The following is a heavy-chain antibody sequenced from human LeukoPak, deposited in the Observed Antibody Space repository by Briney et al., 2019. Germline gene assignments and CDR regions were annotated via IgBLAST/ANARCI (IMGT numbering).Heavy chain of an antibody. V-gene: IGHV3-23*01. J-gene: IGHJ4*02. CDR1: GLTFSSYA. CDR3: AKDGLSGSYPSYYFDY. CDR2: ISGSGGST. D-gene: IGHD1-26*01. Sequence: GGSLRLSCAASGLTFSSYAMSWVRQAPGKGLEWVSAISGSGGSTYYADSVKGRFTISRDNSKNTLYLQMNSLRAEDTAVYYCAKDGLSGSYPSYYFDYWGQGTLVTVSS.